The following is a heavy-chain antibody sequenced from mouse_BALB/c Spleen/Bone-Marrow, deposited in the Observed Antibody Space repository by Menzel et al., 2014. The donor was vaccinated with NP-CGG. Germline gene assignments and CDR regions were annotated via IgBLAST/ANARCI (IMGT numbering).Heavy chain of an antibody. CDR1: GFTFRSYD. V-gene: IGHV1S56*01. D-gene: IGHD3-2*01. CDR2: IYPGDGST. Sequence: VHLVESGPELVKPGALVKISCKASGFTFRSYDINWVKQRPGQGLEWIGWIYPGDGSTKYNEKFKGKATLTADKSSSTAYMQLSSLTSDNSAVYFCARSGDSSGYGFAYWGQGTLVTVSA. J-gene: IGHJ3*01. CDR3: ARSGDSSGYGFAY.